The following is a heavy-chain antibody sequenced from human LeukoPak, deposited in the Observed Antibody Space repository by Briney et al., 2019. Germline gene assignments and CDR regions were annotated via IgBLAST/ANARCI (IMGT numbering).Heavy chain of an antibody. CDR3: ARYSPWVT. V-gene: IGHV3-74*01. CDR2: ISSDGSST. Sequence: GGSLRLSCAASGFTLSNYWMHWVRQAPGRGLAWVSRISSDGSSTNYADSVKGRFTISRDNAKNTLYLQMNNLRAEDTAVYYCARYSPWVTWGQGTLVTVSS. D-gene: IGHD2-21*01. CDR1: GFTLSNYW. J-gene: IGHJ5*02.